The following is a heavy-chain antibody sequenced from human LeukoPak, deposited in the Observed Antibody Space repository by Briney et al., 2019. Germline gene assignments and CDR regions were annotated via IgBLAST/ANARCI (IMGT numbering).Heavy chain of an antibody. V-gene: IGHV3-23*01. CDR2: ISGGGGST. D-gene: IGHD1-26*01. CDR3: AKDQSEYSGTYYGRWFDP. Sequence: GGSLRLSCAASGFTFSSNAMSWVRQAPGKGLEWVSIISGGGGSTYYADSVKGRFTISRDNSKNTLYLQMNSLRAEDTAIYHCAKDQSEYSGTYYGRWFDPWGQGTLVTVSS. J-gene: IGHJ5*02. CDR1: GFTFSSNA.